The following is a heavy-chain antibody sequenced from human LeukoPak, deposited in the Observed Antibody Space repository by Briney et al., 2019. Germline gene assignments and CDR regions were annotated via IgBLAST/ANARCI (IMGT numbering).Heavy chain of an antibody. CDR3: ASPMTLVLRGLAGIDAFNK. Sequence: SETLSLTCSVSGGSISSSSHYWDWIRQPPGEGLEWIGSIYYSGSTYYNPSLKSRVTISVDTSKNQFSLKLISVTAADTAVYYCASPMTLVLRGLAGIDAFNKWGQGTMVTVSS. V-gene: IGHV4-39*07. CDR2: IYYSGST. D-gene: IGHD3-22*01. J-gene: IGHJ3*02. CDR1: GGSISSSSHY.